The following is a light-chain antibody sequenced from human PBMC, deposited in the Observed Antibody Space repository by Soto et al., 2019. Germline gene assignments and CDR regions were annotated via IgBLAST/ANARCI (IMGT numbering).Light chain of an antibody. V-gene: IGLV2-14*01. CDR3: SSFTTTSTHV. CDR1: SSDIGAYDY. Sequence: QYVLTPPSSLSGSPGQSITISCTVTSSDIGAYDYVSWFQQHPGKAPKLMISEVNNRPSGVSNRFSGSKSGNTAYLTISGLQVEDEAEYFCSSFTTTSTHVFGTGTKVTVL. J-gene: IGLJ1*01. CDR2: EVN.